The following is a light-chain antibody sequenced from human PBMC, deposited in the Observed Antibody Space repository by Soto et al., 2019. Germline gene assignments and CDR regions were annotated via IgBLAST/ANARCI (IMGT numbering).Light chain of an antibody. CDR1: SSDIGSNP. CDR2: RDN. CDR3: SAWDDNIYGPV. V-gene: IGLV1-44*01. J-gene: IGLJ2*01. Sequence: QSVLTQPPSASGTPGQRVAISCSGGSSDIGSNPVNWYLHLPGAAPKLLIYRDNQRPSGVPHRFSGSKSGTSASLTISGLQSADEADYFCSAWDDNIYGPVFGGGTKLTVL.